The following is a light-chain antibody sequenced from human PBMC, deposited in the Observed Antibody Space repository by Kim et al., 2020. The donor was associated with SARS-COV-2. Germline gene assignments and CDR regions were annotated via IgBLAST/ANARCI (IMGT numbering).Light chain of an antibody. Sequence: STVERATLSCTASQSGSSSYLAWYQQKPGQAPRLLIYGGSSRATDIPDRFSGSGSGTDFTLTISRLEPEDFAVYYCQQYGSSPRTFGQGTKVEIK. J-gene: IGKJ1*01. V-gene: IGKV3-20*01. CDR3: QQYGSSPRT. CDR1: QSGSSSY. CDR2: GGS.